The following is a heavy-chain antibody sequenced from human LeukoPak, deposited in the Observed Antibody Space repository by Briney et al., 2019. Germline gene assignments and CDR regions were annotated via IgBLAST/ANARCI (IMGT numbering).Heavy chain of an antibody. J-gene: IGHJ4*02. CDR1: GFTFSSYS. Sequence: GGSLRLSCAASGFTFSSYSMNWVRQAPGKGLEWVSSISSSSSYIYYADSVKGRFTISRDNAKNSLYLQMNSLRAEDTAVYYCARDEGSGYEGLSGYWGQGTLVTVSS. CDR3: ARDEGSGYEGLSGY. CDR2: ISSSSSYI. V-gene: IGHV3-21*01. D-gene: IGHD5-12*01.